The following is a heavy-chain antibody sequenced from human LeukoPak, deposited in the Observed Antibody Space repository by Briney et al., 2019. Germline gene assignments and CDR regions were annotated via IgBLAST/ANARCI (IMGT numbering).Heavy chain of an antibody. D-gene: IGHD3-22*01. CDR1: GFTFSSYC. CDR2: ITSSSSYI. CDR3: ARIYYYDSSGYYDY. J-gene: IGHJ4*02. V-gene: IGHV3-21*01. Sequence: GGSLRLSCAASGFTFSSYCMNWVRRAPGKGLEWVSSITSSSSYIYYADSVKGRFTISRDNAKNSLYLQMNSLRAEDTAVYYCARIYYYDSSGYYDYWGQGTLVTISS.